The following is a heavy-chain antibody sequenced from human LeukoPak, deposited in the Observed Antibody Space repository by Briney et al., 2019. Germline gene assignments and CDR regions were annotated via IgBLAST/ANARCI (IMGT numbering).Heavy chain of an antibody. CDR1: GGSISSYY. CDR2: IYTSGST. Sequence: SETLSLTCTVSGGSISSYYWSWIRQPAGKGQEWIGRIYTSGSTNYNPSLKSRVTMSVDTSENQFSLKLSSVTAADTAVYYCARGYDDYVWGSYRPYFDYWGQGTLVTVSS. J-gene: IGHJ4*02. CDR3: ARGYDDYVWGSYRPYFDY. V-gene: IGHV4-4*07. D-gene: IGHD3-16*02.